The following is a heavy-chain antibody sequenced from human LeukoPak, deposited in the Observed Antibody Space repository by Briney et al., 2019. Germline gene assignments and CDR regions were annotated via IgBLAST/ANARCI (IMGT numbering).Heavy chain of an antibody. V-gene: IGHV3-7*01. D-gene: IGHD3-16*02. CDR3: ARADYDYAWGSYRYPDY. CDR1: GFTFSSYW. CDR2: IKQDGSEK. J-gene: IGHJ4*02. Sequence: GGSLRLSCAASGFTFSSYWMSWVRQAPGKGLEWVANIKQDGSEKYYVDSVKGRFTISRDNAKNSLYLQMNSLRAEDTAVYYCARADYDYAWGSYRYPDYWGQGTLVTVSS.